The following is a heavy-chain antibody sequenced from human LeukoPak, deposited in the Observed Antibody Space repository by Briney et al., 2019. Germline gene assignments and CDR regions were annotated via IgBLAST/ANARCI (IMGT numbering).Heavy chain of an antibody. D-gene: IGHD3/OR15-3a*01. Sequence: SETLSLTCTVSGYSISSDYFWGWIRQPPGKGLEWIGSIYYSGNTYYNASLKSQVSISIDTSKNQFSLRLTSVTAADTAVYYCARQTGSGLFILPGGQGTLVTVSS. CDR3: ARQTGSGLFILP. V-gene: IGHV4-38-2*02. CDR2: IYYSGNT. CDR1: GYSISSDYF. J-gene: IGHJ4*02.